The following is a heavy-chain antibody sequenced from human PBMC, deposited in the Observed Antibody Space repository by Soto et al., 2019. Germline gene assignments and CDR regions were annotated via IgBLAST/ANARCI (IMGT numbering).Heavy chain of an antibody. Sequence: SVKVSCKASGGTFSSYAISWVRQAPGQGLEWMGGIIPIFGTANYAQKFQGRVTITADESTSTAYMELSSLRSEDTAVYYCARGIGTRIAAAGVYYYYGMDVWGQGTTVTVSS. CDR2: IIPIFGTA. D-gene: IGHD6-13*01. CDR1: GGTFSSYA. V-gene: IGHV1-69*13. CDR3: ARGIGTRIAAAGVYYYYGMDV. J-gene: IGHJ6*02.